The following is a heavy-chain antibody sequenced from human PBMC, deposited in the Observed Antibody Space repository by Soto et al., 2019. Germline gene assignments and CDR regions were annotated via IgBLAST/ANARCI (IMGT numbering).Heavy chain of an antibody. Sequence: SETLSLTCNMSGDSYSISTYSWSWIRQPPGKALQWIGLIYQSGVTSYNPSLASRVSISLDRSNNQCSLKLKSVTAADTAVYFCAGMPYTSGLRFDPWGPGTLVTVSS. CDR1: GDSYSISTYS. V-gene: IGHV4-30-2*01. D-gene: IGHD6-19*01. CDR2: IYQSGVT. CDR3: AGMPYTSGLRFDP. J-gene: IGHJ5*02.